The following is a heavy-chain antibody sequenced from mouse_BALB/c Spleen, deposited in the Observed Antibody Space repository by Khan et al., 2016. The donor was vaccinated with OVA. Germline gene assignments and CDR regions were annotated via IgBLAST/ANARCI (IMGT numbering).Heavy chain of an antibody. Sequence: QVQLKESGPGLVQPSQSLSITYTVSGFSLTTYGVHWVRQSPGKGLEWLGVIWSGGSTDYNAAFISRLSISKDNSKSQVFFKMNSLQADDTAMYYCARNSYMYDFTYWGQGTLVTVSA. J-gene: IGHJ3*01. CDR1: GFSLTTYG. CDR3: ARNSYMYDFTY. V-gene: IGHV2-2*01. D-gene: IGHD2-14*01. CDR2: IWSGGST.